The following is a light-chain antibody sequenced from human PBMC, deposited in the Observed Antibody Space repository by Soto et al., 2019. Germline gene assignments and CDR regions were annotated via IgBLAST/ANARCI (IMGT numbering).Light chain of an antibody. CDR3: QQYNSWPPWT. V-gene: IGKV3-15*01. Sequence: EIVMTQSPATLSVSPGERATLSCRASQSVSSNLAWYQQKPGQAPRLLIYGASTRATGIPAMFSGSGSGTEFTLTFSSLQSEDFAVYYCQQYNSWPPWTFGQGTKVEIK. CDR2: GAS. J-gene: IGKJ1*01. CDR1: QSVSSN.